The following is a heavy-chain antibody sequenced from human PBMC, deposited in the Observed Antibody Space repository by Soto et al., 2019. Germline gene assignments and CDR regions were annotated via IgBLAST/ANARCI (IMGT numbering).Heavy chain of an antibody. D-gene: IGHD5-12*01. CDR1: GGSISSYY. Sequence: SETLSLTCTVSGGSISSYYWSWIRQPPGKGLEWIGYIYYSGSTNYNPSLKSRVTISVDTSKNQFSLKLSSVTAADTAVYYCARAYGGYADYWGQGALVTISS. CDR2: IYYSGST. CDR3: ARAYGGYADY. J-gene: IGHJ4*02. V-gene: IGHV4-59*01.